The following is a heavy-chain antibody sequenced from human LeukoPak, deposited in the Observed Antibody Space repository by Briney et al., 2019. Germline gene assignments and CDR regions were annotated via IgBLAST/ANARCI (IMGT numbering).Heavy chain of an antibody. D-gene: IGHD4-17*01. CDR3: ARAHLYGDLHY. J-gene: IGHJ4*02. V-gene: IGHV4-31*03. CDR2: IFYSGST. CDR1: GGSISSGTYS. Sequence: SETLSLTCSVSGGSISSGTYSWNWIRQHPGKGLEWIGYIFYSGSTYYNPSLKSRVTISVDTSKNQFSLKLSSVTAADTAVYYCARAHLYGDLHYWGQGTLVTVSS.